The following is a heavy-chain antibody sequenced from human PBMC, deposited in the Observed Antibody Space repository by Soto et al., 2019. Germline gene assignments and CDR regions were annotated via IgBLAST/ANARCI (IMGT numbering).Heavy chain of an antibody. J-gene: IGHJ4*02. V-gene: IGHV4-34*01. Sequence: TLSLTCAVYGGSFSGYYWSWIRQPPGKGLEWIGEINHSGSTNYNPSLKSRVTISVDTSKNQFSLKLSSVTAADTAVYYCARRGDGCFDYWGQGTLVTVSS. CDR3: ARRGDGCFDY. CDR2: INHSGST. D-gene: IGHD3-10*01. CDR1: GGSFSGYY.